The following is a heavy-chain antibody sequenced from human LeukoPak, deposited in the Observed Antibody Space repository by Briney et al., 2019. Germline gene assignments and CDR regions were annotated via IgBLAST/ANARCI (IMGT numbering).Heavy chain of an antibody. J-gene: IGHJ4*02. CDR3: QRITIFGVIIDFDY. V-gene: IGHV1-18*01. CDR1: GFYFASYG. CDR2: ISVNNGNT. Sequence: ASVKVSCKASGFYFASYGITWVRQAPGQGLEWMGWISVNNGNTHYAQSFQDRLTMTTDTSTSTAYLEVRSLRYDDTAIYYCQRITIFGVIIDFDYWGQGTLVTVSS. D-gene: IGHD3-3*01.